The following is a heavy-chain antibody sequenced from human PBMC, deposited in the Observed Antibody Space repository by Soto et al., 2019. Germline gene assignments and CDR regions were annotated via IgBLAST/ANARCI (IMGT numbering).Heavy chain of an antibody. CDR3: AKDIETYYYDSSGYPDY. Sequence: PGGSLRLSCAASGFTFDDYTMHWVRQAPGKGLEWVSLISWDGGSTYYADSVKGRFTISRDNSKNSLYLQMNSLRTEDTALYYCAKDIETYYYDSSGYPDYWGQGTLVTVSS. CDR1: GFTFDDYT. J-gene: IGHJ4*02. V-gene: IGHV3-43*01. D-gene: IGHD3-22*01. CDR2: ISWDGGST.